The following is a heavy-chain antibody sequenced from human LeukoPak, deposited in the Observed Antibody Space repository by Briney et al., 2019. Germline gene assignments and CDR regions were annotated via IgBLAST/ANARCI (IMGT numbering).Heavy chain of an antibody. CDR1: GFTVSSNY. V-gene: IGHV3-21*01. D-gene: IGHD5-12*01. Sequence: GGSLRLSCAASGFTVSSNYMIWVRQAPGKGLEWVSSISSSSSYIYYADSVKGRFTISRDNAKNSLYLQMNSLRAEDTAVYYCARGPSGYHNTGGQGTLVTVSS. CDR3: ARGPSGYHNT. CDR2: ISSSSSYI. J-gene: IGHJ4*02.